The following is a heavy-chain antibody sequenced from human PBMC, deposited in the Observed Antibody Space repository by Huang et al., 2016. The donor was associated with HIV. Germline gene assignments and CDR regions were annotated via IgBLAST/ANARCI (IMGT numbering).Heavy chain of an antibody. J-gene: IGHJ4*02. CDR3: TTCPSRIPVTSDYFDY. Sequence: EVQLVESGGGLVKPGGSLKLSCAASGFTFTNVYMTWVRQLPPNDLNSLARISPHAYRTTSNYTSPVKHKFTISRDDSKYTLYLQMNNLKIEDTALYYCTTCPSRIPVTSDYFDYWGQVSLVTVSS. CDR2: ISPHAYRTTS. D-gene: IGHD4-4*01. CDR1: GFTFTNVY. V-gene: IGHV3-15*01.